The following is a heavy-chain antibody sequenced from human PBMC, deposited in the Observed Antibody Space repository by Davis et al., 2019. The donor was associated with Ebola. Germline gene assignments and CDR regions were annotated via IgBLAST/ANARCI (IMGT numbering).Heavy chain of an antibody. J-gene: IGHJ4*02. Sequence: SETLSLTCTVSGGSISSYYWSWIRQPPGKGLEWIGYIYYSGSTYYNPSLKSRVTISVDTSKNQFSLKLSSVTAADTAVYYCARLAYYDSSGYPCYYFDYWGQGTLVTVSS. CDR2: IYYSGST. CDR3: ARLAYYDSSGYPCYYFDY. D-gene: IGHD3-22*01. CDR1: GGSISSYY. V-gene: IGHV4-59*08.